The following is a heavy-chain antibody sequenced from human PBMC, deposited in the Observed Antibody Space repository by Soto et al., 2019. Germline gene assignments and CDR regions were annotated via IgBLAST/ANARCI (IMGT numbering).Heavy chain of an antibody. CDR2: IYSGGST. CDR3: ARAPTHSGSYYDY. Sequence: GGSLRLSCAASGFTVSSNYMSWVRQAPGKGLEWVSVIYSGGSTYYADSVKGRFTISRDNSKNTLYLQMNSLRAEDTAVYYCARAPTHSGSYYDYWGQGTLVTVSS. D-gene: IGHD1-26*01. CDR1: GFTVSSNY. J-gene: IGHJ4*02. V-gene: IGHV3-66*01.